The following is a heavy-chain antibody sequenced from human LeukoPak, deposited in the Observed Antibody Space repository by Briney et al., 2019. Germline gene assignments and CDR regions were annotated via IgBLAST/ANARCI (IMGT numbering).Heavy chain of an antibody. V-gene: IGHV3-30*18. CDR1: GFTFSSYG. Sequence: GGSLRLSCAASGFTFSSYGMHWVRQAPGKGLEWVAVISYDGSNKYYADSAKGRFTISRDNSKNTLYLQMNSLRAEDTAVYYCAKDPLGSGYGRYFDYWGQGTLVTVSS. CDR2: ISYDGSNK. CDR3: AKDPLGSGYGRYFDY. D-gene: IGHD3-22*01. J-gene: IGHJ4*02.